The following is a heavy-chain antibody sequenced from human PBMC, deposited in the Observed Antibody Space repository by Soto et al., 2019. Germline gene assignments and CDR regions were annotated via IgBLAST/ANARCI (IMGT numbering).Heavy chain of an antibody. J-gene: IGHJ4*02. CDR2: ISGGGGTT. D-gene: IGHD6-19*01. V-gene: IGHV3-23*01. CDR1: GFTFSYYA. CDR3: AKQAGYSSDPFDY. Sequence: GGSLRLSCAASGFTFSYYAMSWVRQTPGTGLEWVSGISGGGGTTYYAASVKGRFTISRDNSKNRLYLQINSLRAEDTALYDGAKQAGYSSDPFDYWCKGTVGTVSS.